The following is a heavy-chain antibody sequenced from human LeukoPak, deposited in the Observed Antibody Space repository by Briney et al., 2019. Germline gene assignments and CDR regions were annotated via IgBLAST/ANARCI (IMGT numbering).Heavy chain of an antibody. CDR3: AREGTSSGWYPFDY. CDR1: GFTFSSYS. V-gene: IGHV3-53*01. Sequence: PGGSLRLSCAASGFTFSSYSMNWVRQAPGKGLEWVSVIYSGGSTYYADSVKGRFTISRDNSKNTLYLQMNSLRAEDTAVYYCAREGTSSGWYPFDYWGQGTLVTVSS. CDR2: IYSGGST. D-gene: IGHD6-19*01. J-gene: IGHJ4*02.